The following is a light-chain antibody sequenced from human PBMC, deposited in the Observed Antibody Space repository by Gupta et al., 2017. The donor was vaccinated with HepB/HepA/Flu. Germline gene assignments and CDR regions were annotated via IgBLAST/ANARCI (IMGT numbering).Light chain of an antibody. Sequence: PGERVTLSCRASQSVSSSYLTWYQQKPGQAPRLLIYGASTRATSIPARFSGSGSGTDFTLTISSRQPEDFAVYYCQQYYTLQTLTFGGGTKVEIK. J-gene: IGKJ4*01. CDR1: QSVSSSY. CDR3: QQYYTLQTLT. V-gene: IGKV3-7*04. CDR2: GAS.